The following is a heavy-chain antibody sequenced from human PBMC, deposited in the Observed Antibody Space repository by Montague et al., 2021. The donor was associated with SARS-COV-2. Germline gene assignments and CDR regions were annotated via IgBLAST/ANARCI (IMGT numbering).Heavy chain of an antibody. V-gene: IGHV4-34*01. CDR3: ASLTLGYCSSTSCYSDWFDP. CDR2: INHSGST. D-gene: IGHD2-2*02. J-gene: IGHJ5*02. Sequence: SETLSLTCAVYGGSFSGYYWSWIRQPPGKGLEWIGEINHSGSTNYNPSLKSRVTIPVDTSKNQFSLKLSSVTAADTAVYYCASLTLGYCSSTSCYSDWFDPWGQGTLVTVSP. CDR1: GGSFSGYY.